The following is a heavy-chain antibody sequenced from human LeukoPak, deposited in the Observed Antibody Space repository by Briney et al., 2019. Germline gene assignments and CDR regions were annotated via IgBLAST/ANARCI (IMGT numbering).Heavy chain of an antibody. Sequence: AGGSLRLSCAASGFTFSSYSMNWVRRAPGKGLQWVSSISSSSSYIYYADSVKGRFTISRDNAKNSLYLQMNSLRAEDTAVYYCARDLGIYYAMDVWGQGTTVTASS. CDR1: GFTFSSYS. CDR2: ISSSSSYI. CDR3: ARDLGIYYAMDV. J-gene: IGHJ6*02. D-gene: IGHD2-15*01. V-gene: IGHV3-21*06.